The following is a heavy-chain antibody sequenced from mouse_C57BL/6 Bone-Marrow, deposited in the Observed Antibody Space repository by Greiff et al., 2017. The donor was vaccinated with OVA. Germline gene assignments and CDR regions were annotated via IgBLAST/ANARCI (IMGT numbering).Heavy chain of an antibody. J-gene: IGHJ2*01. Sequence: EVQLQQSGPVLVKPGASVKMSCKASGYTFTDYYMNWVKQSHGKSLEWIGVINPYNGGTSYNQKFKGKATLTVDKSSSTAYTELNSLTSKDSAVYDCARRGYYSNYVDDWGKGTTLTVSS. CDR3: ARRGYYSNYVDD. D-gene: IGHD2-5*01. CDR1: GYTFTDYY. CDR2: INPYNGGT. V-gene: IGHV1-19*01.